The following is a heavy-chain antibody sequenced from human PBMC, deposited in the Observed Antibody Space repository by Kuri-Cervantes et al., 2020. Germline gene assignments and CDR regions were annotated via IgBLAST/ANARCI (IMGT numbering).Heavy chain of an antibody. V-gene: IGHV3-7*01. CDR1: GGSFSGYY. CDR2: INQDGSDK. Sequence: ETLSLTCAVYGGSFSGYYWSWIRQPPGKGLEWVAHINQDGSDKSYVDAVKGRFTISRDNAKSSSYLQMNNLRAEDTAVYFCARGHYGLGIWGQGTTVTVSS. CDR3: ARGHYGLGI. J-gene: IGHJ6*02.